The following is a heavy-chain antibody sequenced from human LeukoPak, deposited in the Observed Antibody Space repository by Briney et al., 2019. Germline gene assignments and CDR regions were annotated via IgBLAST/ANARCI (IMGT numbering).Heavy chain of an antibody. Sequence: SETLSLTCTVSGDSISSSSYYWGWIRQPPGKGLEWIGEINHSGSTNYNPSLKSRVTISVDTSKNQFSLKLSSVTAADTAVYYCARLRAMAIYYMDVWGKGTTVTVSS. CDR2: INHSGST. CDR3: ARLRAMAIYYMDV. V-gene: IGHV4-39*01. D-gene: IGHD5-18*01. J-gene: IGHJ6*03. CDR1: GDSISSSSYY.